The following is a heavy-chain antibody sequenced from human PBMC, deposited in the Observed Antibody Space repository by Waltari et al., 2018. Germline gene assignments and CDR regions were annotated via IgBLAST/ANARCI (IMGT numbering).Heavy chain of an antibody. D-gene: IGHD3-3*01. CDR2: IKAGTGNT. V-gene: IGHV1-3*01. CDR3: ARTSEDVRNWFDP. J-gene: IGHJ5*02. Sequence: QVQLVQSGAEVKKHGASVKVSCKASGYTFTSYAMHWVRQAPGQRIEWMGWIKAGTGNTKHSQYFQGLVTLTRDTSASTAYMELSSLRSEDTAVYYCARTSEDVRNWFDPWGQGTLVTVSS. CDR1: GYTFTSYA.